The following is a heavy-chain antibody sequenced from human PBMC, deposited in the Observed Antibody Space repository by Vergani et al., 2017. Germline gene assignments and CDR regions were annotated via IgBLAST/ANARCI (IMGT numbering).Heavy chain of an antibody. D-gene: IGHD2-2*01. J-gene: IGHJ4*02. Sequence: EVQLVESGGGLVKPGGSLRLSCAASGFTFSSYSMNWVRQAPGKGLEWASSISSSSSYIYYADSVKGRFTISRDNAKNSLYLQLNSLRAEDTAVYYCARSYCSSTSCYGGFDYWGQGTLVTVSS. CDR3: ARSYCSSTSCYGGFDY. CDR2: ISSSSSYI. CDR1: GFTFSSYS. V-gene: IGHV3-21*01.